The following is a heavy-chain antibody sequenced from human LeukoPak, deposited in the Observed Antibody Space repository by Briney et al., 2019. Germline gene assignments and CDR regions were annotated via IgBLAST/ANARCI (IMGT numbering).Heavy chain of an antibody. CDR1: GYTFTGNH. CDR2: INPNSGGT. D-gene: IGHD2-21*01. CDR3: ARDQGLSPSLWDY. V-gene: IGHV1-2*02. J-gene: IGHJ4*02. Sequence: GASVKVSCKASGYTFTGNHMHWVRQAPGQGLEWMGWINPNSGGTNYAQKIQGRVTMTTDTSTNTAYMELRSLRSDDTATYYCARDQGLSPSLWDYWGQGTLITVSS.